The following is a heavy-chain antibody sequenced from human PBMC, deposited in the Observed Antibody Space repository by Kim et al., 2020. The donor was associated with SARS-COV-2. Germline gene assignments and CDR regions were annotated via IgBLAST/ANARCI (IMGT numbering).Heavy chain of an antibody. J-gene: IGHJ4*02. Sequence: PSETLSLTCTVSGGSITNYYYNWIRQPPGKELEWMGYIFYSGTTNYNPSLKSRVTISLDTSKNQFSLKLTSVTAADTAVYFCARGGTNQLAQVWGQGTLV. V-gene: IGHV4-59*13. CDR3: ARGGTNQLAQV. CDR1: GGSITNYY. D-gene: IGHD2-2*01. CDR2: IFYSGTT.